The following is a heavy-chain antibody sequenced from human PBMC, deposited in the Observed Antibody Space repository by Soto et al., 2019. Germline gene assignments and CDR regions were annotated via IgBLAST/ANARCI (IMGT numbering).Heavy chain of an antibody. CDR1: GDSLKNHY. CDR2: IYDSGST. Sequence: SETLSLTCSVSGDSLKNHYWAWIRHSPGKGLEWIGNIYDSGSTNYSPALKSRVSMSVDTSKNLFSLKMNSVTAADTGVYYCARVRRWLPEEMVDLWGQGALVTVSS. V-gene: IGHV4-59*11. J-gene: IGHJ5*02. D-gene: IGHD5-12*01. CDR3: ARVRRWLPEEMVDL.